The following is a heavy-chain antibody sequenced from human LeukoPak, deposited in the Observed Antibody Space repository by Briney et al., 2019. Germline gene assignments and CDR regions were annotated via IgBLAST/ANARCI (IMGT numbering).Heavy chain of an antibody. Sequence: GGSLRLSCAASGFTFISYWMHWVGQAPGKGLVWVSRINSDGSSTSYADSVRGRFTISRDNAKNTLYLQMNSLRAEDTAVYYCARGPYGDHNFDYWGQGTLVTVSS. J-gene: IGHJ4*02. CDR3: ARGPYGDHNFDY. V-gene: IGHV3-74*01. CDR1: GFTFISYW. D-gene: IGHD4-17*01. CDR2: INSDGSST.